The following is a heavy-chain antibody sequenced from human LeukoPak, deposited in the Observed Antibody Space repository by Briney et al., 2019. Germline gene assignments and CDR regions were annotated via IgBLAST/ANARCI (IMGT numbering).Heavy chain of an antibody. V-gene: IGHV3-66*04. D-gene: IGHD2-8*01. Sequence: GGSLRLSCAASGLTDSTNHMSWLRQPPGKGLEWVSVIYSGVSTYYADSVKGRFTISRDNSKNTLYLQMNSLRAEDTAVYYCARQISYCTNGVCYRRWIDPWGQGTLVTVSS. CDR1: GLTDSTNH. J-gene: IGHJ5*02. CDR2: IYSGVST. CDR3: ARQISYCTNGVCYRRWIDP.